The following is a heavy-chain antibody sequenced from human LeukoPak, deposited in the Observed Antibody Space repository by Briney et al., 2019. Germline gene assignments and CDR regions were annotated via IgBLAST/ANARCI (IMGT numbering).Heavy chain of an antibody. J-gene: IGHJ6*03. D-gene: IGHD3-3*01. Sequence: ASVKVSCKASGYTFTSYGISWVRQAPGQGLEWMGWISAYNGNTNYAQKLQGRVTMTTDTSTSTAYMELRSLRPDDTAVYYCAREGRAGVVPRYYYYYMDVWGKGTTVTVSS. V-gene: IGHV1-18*01. CDR2: ISAYNGNT. CDR1: GYTFTSYG. CDR3: AREGRAGVVPRYYYYYMDV.